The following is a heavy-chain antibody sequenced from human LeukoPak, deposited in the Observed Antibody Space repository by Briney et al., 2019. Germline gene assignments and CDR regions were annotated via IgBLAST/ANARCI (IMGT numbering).Heavy chain of an antibody. Sequence: GGSLRLSCAASGFTFSDYYMSWIRQAPGKGLEWVSYISSSSSYTNYADSVKGRFTISRDNAKNSLYLQMNSLRAEDTAVYYCARSSGIGTTDYWGQGTLVTVSS. CDR2: ISSSSSYT. CDR1: GFTFSDYY. J-gene: IGHJ4*02. CDR3: ARSSGIGTTDY. V-gene: IGHV3-11*03. D-gene: IGHD1-1*01.